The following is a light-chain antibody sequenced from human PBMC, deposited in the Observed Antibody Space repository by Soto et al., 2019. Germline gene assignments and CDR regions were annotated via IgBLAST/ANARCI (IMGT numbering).Light chain of an antibody. V-gene: IGLV2-14*01. CDR3: ISYKTDDTFV. CDR1: RSDNGASNS. Sequence: QSVLTQPASVSGSPGQSITISCAGTRSDNGASNSVSWYQHLPGRSPTLIIYEATNRPSGVSERFSGSKAGDTASLTISGLQADDEAEYFCISYKTDDTFVLGSGTKVTV. J-gene: IGLJ1*01. CDR2: EAT.